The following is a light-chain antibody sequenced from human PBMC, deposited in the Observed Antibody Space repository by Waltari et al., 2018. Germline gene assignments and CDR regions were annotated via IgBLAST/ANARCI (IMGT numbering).Light chain of an antibody. CDR3: QHYVSLPVT. V-gene: IGKV3-20*01. CDR1: QWVSRA. CDR2: GAS. Sequence: EIVLTPSPGTLFLSPGDNDNLSCRASQWVSRALAWYQQNPGQAPRLLIYGASNRATGIPDRFSGSGSGTDFSLIISRLEPKDFAVYYCQHYVSLPVTFGQGTKVEIK. J-gene: IGKJ1*01.